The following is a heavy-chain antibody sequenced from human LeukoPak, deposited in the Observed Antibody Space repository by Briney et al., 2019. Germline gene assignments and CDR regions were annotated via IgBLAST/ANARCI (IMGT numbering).Heavy chain of an antibody. CDR1: GFTFSSYS. CDR3: ARDAPAGEKPEYFFDY. Sequence: GGSLRLSCAASGFTFSSYSMNWVRQAPGKGLEWVSHIGCGITYADSVKGRFTISRDNTKNSVYLQMNSLRAEDTAVYYCARDAPAGEKPEYFFDYWGQGTLVTVSS. J-gene: IGHJ4*02. V-gene: IGHV3-48*04. CDR2: IGCGIT.